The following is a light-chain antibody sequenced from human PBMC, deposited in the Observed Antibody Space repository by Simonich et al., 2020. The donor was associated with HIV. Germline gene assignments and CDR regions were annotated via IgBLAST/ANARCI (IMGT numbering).Light chain of an antibody. CDR2: WAS. V-gene: IGKV4-1*01. CDR3: QQYYITPHT. J-gene: IGKJ1*01. Sequence: DIVMTQSPDSLAVSLGERATINCKSSQSVLYSSNNKNHLGWYQQKPGQPPKLLIYWASTRESGVPDRFNGSGSETDFTLTISSLQAEDVAVYYCQQYYITPHTFGQGTKVEIK. CDR1: QSVLYSSNNKNH.